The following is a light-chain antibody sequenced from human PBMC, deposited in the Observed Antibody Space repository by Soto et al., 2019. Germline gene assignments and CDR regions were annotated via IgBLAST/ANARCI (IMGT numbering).Light chain of an antibody. CDR1: QSVSSN. V-gene: IGKV3-15*01. Sequence: EIVMTQSPATLSVSPGERATLSCRASQSVSSNLAWYQQKPGQAPRLLIYGASTGATGIPARFSGSGSGTEFTLTISSLQSEDFAVYYCQQYNTWQTFGQGTKLEIK. CDR3: QQYNTWQT. CDR2: GAS. J-gene: IGKJ2*01.